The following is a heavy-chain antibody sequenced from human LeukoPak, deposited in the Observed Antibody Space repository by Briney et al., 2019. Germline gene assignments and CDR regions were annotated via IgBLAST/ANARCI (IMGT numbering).Heavy chain of an antibody. CDR2: FDPEDGET. Sequence: ASVKVSCKVSGYTLTELSMHWVRQAPGKGLEWMGGFDPEDGETIYAQKFQGRVTMTEDTSTDTAYMELSSLRSEDTAVYYCAKDLAAGYSSREPPFDYWGQGTLVTVSS. J-gene: IGHJ4*02. CDR3: AKDLAAGYSSREPPFDY. V-gene: IGHV1-24*01. CDR1: GYTLTELS. D-gene: IGHD6-13*01.